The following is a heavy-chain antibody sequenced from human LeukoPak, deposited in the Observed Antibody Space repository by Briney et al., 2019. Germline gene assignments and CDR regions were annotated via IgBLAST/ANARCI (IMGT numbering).Heavy chain of an antibody. CDR3: ARRRSSSVDY. D-gene: IGHD6-13*01. CDR2: IYYSGST. Sequence: SETLSLTCTVSGGSISSSSYYWGWIRRPPGKGLEWIGSIYYSGSTYYNPSLKSRVTISVDTSKNQFSLKLSSVTAADTAVYYCARRRSSSVDYWGQGTLVTVSS. J-gene: IGHJ4*02. CDR1: GGSISSSSYY. V-gene: IGHV4-39*01.